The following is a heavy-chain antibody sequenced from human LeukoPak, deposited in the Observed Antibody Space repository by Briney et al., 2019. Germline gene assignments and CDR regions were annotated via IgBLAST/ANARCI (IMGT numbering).Heavy chain of an antibody. Sequence: SETLSLTCTVSGGSISSGDYYWSWIRQPPGKGLEWSGYIYYSGSTNYNPSLKSRVTISVDTSKNQFSLKLSSVTAADTAVYYCARAPQGFWTDYYYYMDVWGKGTTVTVSS. D-gene: IGHD3/OR15-3a*01. CDR1: GGSISSGDYY. V-gene: IGHV4-61*08. CDR3: ARAPQGFWTDYYYYMDV. J-gene: IGHJ6*03. CDR2: IYYSGST.